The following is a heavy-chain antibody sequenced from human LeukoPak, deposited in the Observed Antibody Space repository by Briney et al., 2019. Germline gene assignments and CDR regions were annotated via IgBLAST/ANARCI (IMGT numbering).Heavy chain of an antibody. J-gene: IGHJ5*02. D-gene: IGHD3-3*01. CDR1: GGSFSGYY. Sequence: TSETLSPTCAVYGGSFSGYYWSWIRQPPGKGLEWIGEINHSGSTNYNPSLKSRVTISVDTSKNQFSLKLSSVTAADTAVYYCASSPRITIFGVVIVRYNWFDPWGQGTRVTVSS. CDR3: ASSPRITIFGVVIVRYNWFDP. V-gene: IGHV4-34*01. CDR2: INHSGST.